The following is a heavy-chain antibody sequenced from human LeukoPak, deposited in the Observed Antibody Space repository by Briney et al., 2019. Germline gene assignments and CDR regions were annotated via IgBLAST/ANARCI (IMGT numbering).Heavy chain of an antibody. CDR2: IIPIFGTA. Sequence: SVKVSCKASGGTFSSYAISWVRQAPGQGLEWMGGIIPIFGTANYAQKFQGRVTITADKSTSTAYMELSSLRSEDTAVYYCARAIHYYDSSGQLYYFDYWGQGTLVTVSS. D-gene: IGHD3-22*01. CDR1: GGTFSSYA. V-gene: IGHV1-69*06. J-gene: IGHJ4*02. CDR3: ARAIHYYDSSGQLYYFDY.